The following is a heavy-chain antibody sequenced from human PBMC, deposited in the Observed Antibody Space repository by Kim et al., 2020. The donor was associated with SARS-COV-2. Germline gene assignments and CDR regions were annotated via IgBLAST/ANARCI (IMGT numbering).Heavy chain of an antibody. Sequence: SETLSLTCTVSGGSISSYYWSWIRQPPGKGLEWIGYIYYSGSTNYNPSLKSRVTISVDTSKNQFSLKLSSVTAADTAVYYCARHSVYDYVWGSYRLGWFDPWGQGTLVTVSS. CDR1: GGSISSYY. J-gene: IGHJ5*02. CDR2: IYYSGST. V-gene: IGHV4-59*13. CDR3: ARHSVYDYVWGSYRLGWFDP. D-gene: IGHD3-16*02.